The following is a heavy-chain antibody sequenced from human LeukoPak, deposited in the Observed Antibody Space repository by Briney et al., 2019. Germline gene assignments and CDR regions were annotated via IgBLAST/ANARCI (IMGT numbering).Heavy chain of an antibody. CDR2: ISGSGGST. Sequence: GGSLRLSCAASGFTFSSYAMSWVRQAPGKGLEWVSAISGSGGSTYYADSVKGRFTISRDNSKNTLYLQTNSLRAEDTAVYYCAKESYRMTTVSPSGYWGQGTLVTVSS. CDR1: GFTFSSYA. V-gene: IGHV3-23*01. J-gene: IGHJ4*02. CDR3: AKESYRMTTVSPSGY. D-gene: IGHD4-17*01.